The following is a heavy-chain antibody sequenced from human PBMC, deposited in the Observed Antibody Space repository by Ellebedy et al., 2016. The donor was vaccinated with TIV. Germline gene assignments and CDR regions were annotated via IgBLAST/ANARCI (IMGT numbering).Heavy chain of an antibody. CDR3: ATDRGEGGLPSFFDS. CDR1: GFTFSTYS. D-gene: IGHD3-10*01. Sequence: GESLKISCAVPGFTFSTYSMNWVRQAPGKGLEWVSYISRTSKTITYADHVKGRFTISRDNAQNSLSLQMDSLRAEDTAVYYCATDRGEGGLPSFFDSWGQGTLVTVST. CDR2: ISRTSKTI. V-gene: IGHV3-48*01. J-gene: IGHJ4*02.